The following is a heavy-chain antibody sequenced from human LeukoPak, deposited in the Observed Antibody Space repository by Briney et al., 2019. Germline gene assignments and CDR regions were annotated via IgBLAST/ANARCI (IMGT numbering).Heavy chain of an antibody. Sequence: GGSLRLSCAASGFFFDDYTMHWARQAPGKGLEWVSLITWDGDSTYYADSVKGRFTISRDNSKNSLYLQMNSLRTEDTALYYCAKVYSSSWNELHYWGQGTLVTVSS. CDR3: AKVYSSSWNELHY. V-gene: IGHV3-43*01. D-gene: IGHD6-13*01. J-gene: IGHJ4*02. CDR2: ITWDGDST. CDR1: GFFFDDYT.